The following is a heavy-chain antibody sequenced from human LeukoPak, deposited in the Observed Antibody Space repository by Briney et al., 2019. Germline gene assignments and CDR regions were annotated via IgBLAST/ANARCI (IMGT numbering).Heavy chain of an antibody. Sequence: GGPLRLSCAPSGFTFSGYAMAWVRQAPKKGLEWVSAISGSGVNTYYADSVKGRSTISRDNSKSTLSLQVNSLRAEDTAVYYCAKVHSLYCSSTICYNFDYWGQGTLVTVSS. J-gene: IGHJ4*02. D-gene: IGHD2-2*02. CDR1: GFTFSGYA. V-gene: IGHV3-23*01. CDR2: ISGSGVNT. CDR3: AKVHSLYCSSTICYNFDY.